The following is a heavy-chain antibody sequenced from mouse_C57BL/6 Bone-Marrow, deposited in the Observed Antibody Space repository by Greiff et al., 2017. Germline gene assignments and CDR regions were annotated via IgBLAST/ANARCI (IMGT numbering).Heavy chain of an antibody. CDR3: ARDRFAY. CDR1: GFTFSDYG. CDR2: ISSGSSTI. J-gene: IGHJ3*01. V-gene: IGHV5-17*01. Sequence: EVQRVESGGGLVKPGGSLKLSCAASGFTFSDYGMHWVRQAPEKGLEWVAYISSGSSTISYADKVKGRFTFSSDNAKNTLFLQMASMRCEDTAMYYGARDRFAYWGEGTLVSVSA.